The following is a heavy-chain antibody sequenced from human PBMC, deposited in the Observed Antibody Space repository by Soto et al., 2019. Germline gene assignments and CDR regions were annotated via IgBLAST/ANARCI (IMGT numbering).Heavy chain of an antibody. V-gene: IGHV5-51*01. CDR3: ARSVYGSGSYSSDY. J-gene: IGHJ4*02. D-gene: IGHD3-10*01. CDR2: IYPGDSDT. Sequence: GESLKISCQGSGYRFTNYWIAWGRQMPGKGLEWMGIIYPGDSDTKYSPSFQGQVTISADESITTAYLQWSSLKASDTAMYYCARSVYGSGSYSSDYWGQGTLVTVSS. CDR1: GYRFTNYW.